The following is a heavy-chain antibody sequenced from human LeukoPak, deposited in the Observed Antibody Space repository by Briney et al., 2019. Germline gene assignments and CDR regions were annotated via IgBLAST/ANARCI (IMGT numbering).Heavy chain of an antibody. J-gene: IGHJ4*02. CDR3: ARDRVYHDSSGDFDY. CDR2: IKQDGSEK. V-gene: IGHV3-7*05. Sequence: GGSLRLSCAASGFTFSSYWMSWVRQAPGKGLEWVANIKQDGSEKYYVDSVKGRFTNSRDNAKNSLYLQMNSLRAEDTAVYYCARDRVYHDSSGDFDYWGQGTLVTVSS. D-gene: IGHD3-22*01. CDR1: GFTFSSYW.